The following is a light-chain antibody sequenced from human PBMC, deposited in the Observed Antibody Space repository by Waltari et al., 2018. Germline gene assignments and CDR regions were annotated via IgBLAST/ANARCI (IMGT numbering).Light chain of an antibody. J-gene: IGKJ2*01. CDR3: QQRSNWPRLYT. CDR1: QIVSSY. Sequence: EIVLTQSPATLSLSPGERATLSCRASQIVSSYLAWYQQKPGQAPRLLIYEASNRATGIPARFSGSGSGTDFTLTISSLEPEDFAVYYCQQRSNWPRLYTFGQGTKLEIK. V-gene: IGKV3-11*01. CDR2: EAS.